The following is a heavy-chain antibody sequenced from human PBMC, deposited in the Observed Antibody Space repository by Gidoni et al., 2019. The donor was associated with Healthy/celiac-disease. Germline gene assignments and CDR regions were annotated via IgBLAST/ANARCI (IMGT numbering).Heavy chain of an antibody. CDR2: IIPIFGTA. Sequence: QVQLVQSGAEVKKPGSSVQVSCKASGGTFSSYAISWVRQAPGQGLEWMGGIIPIFGTANYAQKFQGRVTITADESTSTAYMERSSLRSEDTAVYYCARGGYYGSGSYYKSDYWGQGTLVTVSS. D-gene: IGHD3-10*01. J-gene: IGHJ4*02. V-gene: IGHV1-69*01. CDR3: ARGGYYGSGSYYKSDY. CDR1: GGTFSSYA.